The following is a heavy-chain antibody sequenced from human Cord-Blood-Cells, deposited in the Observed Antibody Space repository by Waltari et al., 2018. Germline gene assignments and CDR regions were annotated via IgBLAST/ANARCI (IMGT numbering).Heavy chain of an antibody. CDR2: IYHSGST. CDR1: GYAISSGYS. CDR3: ASGSMVRGVIIDY. J-gene: IGHJ4*02. Sequence: QVQLQESGPGLVMPSQPLSPTCTVSGYAISSGYSWGWIRQPPGKGLEWIGSIYHSGSTYYNPSLKSRVTISVDTSKNQFSLKLSSVTAADTAVYYCASGSMVRGVIIDYWGQGTLVTVSS. D-gene: IGHD3-10*01. V-gene: IGHV4-38-2*02.